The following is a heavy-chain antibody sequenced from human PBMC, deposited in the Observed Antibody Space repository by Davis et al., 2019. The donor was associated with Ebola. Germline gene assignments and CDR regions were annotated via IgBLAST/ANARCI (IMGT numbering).Heavy chain of an antibody. Sequence: ASVQVSCKASGYTFTAYYTHWVRQAPGQGLEWMGWINPNTGGTNYAQHFQGRVTMTRDTALSTAYMDVKRLRSDDTAVYYCYARTNNGEPWGQGTLVTVSS. CDR3: YARTNNGEP. CDR2: INPNTGGT. J-gene: IGHJ4*02. D-gene: IGHD3-10*01. V-gene: IGHV1-2*02. CDR1: GYTFTAYY.